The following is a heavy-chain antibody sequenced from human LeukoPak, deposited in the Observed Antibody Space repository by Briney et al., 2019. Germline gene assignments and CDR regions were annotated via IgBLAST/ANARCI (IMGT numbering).Heavy chain of an antibody. CDR3: ARATGFLVYMDV. Sequence: PGRSLRLSCAASGFTFSSYPMDGVRQARGRGVEWVAVISYDGSNKYYADSVKGRFTTSRDNSKKTLYLQMNSLRAEDTAVYYCARATGFLVYMDVWGQGTTVTVSS. CDR2: ISYDGSNK. J-gene: IGHJ6*02. D-gene: IGHD3-3*01. V-gene: IGHV3-30*04. CDR1: GFTFSSYP.